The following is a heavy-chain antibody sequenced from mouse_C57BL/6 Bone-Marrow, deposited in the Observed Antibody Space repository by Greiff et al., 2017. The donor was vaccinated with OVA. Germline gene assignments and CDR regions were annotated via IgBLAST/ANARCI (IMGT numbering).Heavy chain of an antibody. D-gene: IGHD2-5*01. V-gene: IGHV1-50*01. CDR2: IDPSDSYT. Sequence: QVQLKQPGAELVKPGASVKLSCKASGYTFTSYWMQWVKQRPGQGLEWIGEIDPSDSYTNYNQKFKGKATLTVDTSSSTAYMQLSSLTSEDSAVYYCAREGIRNYGFDYWGQGTTLTVSS. CDR1: GYTFTSYW. CDR3: AREGIRNYGFDY. J-gene: IGHJ2*01.